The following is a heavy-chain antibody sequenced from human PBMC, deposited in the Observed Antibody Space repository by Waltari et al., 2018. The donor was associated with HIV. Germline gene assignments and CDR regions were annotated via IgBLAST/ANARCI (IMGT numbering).Heavy chain of an antibody. CDR1: GGSISSYY. CDR2: IDYSGST. Sequence: QVQLQESGPGLVKPSETLSLTCTVSGGSISSYYWSWIRQPPGKGLEWIGYIDYSGSTNSNPYPRSRVTISVDTSKNQFALKLSSVTAADTAVYYCARVKQQLARSYYYYYGMDVWGQGTTVTVSS. CDR3: ARVKQQLARSYYYYYGMDV. D-gene: IGHD6-13*01. J-gene: IGHJ6*02. V-gene: IGHV4-59*01.